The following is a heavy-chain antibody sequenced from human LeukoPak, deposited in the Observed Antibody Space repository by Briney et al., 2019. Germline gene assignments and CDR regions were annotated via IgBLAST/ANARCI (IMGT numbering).Heavy chain of an antibody. Sequence: GGSLRLSCAASGFTLSSYWMSWVRQAPGKGLEWVANIKQDGSEKYYVDSVKGRFTISRDNAKNSLYLQMNSLRAEDTAVYYCAREGYGDYVAFDIWGQGTMVTVSS. CDR2: IKQDGSEK. CDR1: GFTLSSYW. CDR3: AREGYGDYVAFDI. D-gene: IGHD4-17*01. V-gene: IGHV3-7*01. J-gene: IGHJ3*02.